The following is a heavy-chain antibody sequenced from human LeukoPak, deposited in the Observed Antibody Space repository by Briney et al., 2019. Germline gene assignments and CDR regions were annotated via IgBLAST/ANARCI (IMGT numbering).Heavy chain of an antibody. V-gene: IGHV1-18*01. CDR2: ISAYNGNT. D-gene: IGHD2-15*01. Sequence: GASVKVSRKASGYTFTSYGISWVRQAPGQGLEWMGWISAYNGNTNYAQKLQGRVTMTTDTSTSTAYMELRSLRSDDTAVYYCARGGPVVVADNWFDPWGQGTLVTVSS. CDR1: GYTFTSYG. CDR3: ARGGPVVVADNWFDP. J-gene: IGHJ5*02.